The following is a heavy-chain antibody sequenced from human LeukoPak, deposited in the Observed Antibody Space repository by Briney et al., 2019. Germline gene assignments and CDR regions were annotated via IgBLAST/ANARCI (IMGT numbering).Heavy chain of an antibody. D-gene: IGHD6-13*01. CDR1: GFTFSSYS. V-gene: IGHV3-48*04. J-gene: IGHJ6*04. Sequence: PGGSLRLSCAASGFTFSSYSMNWVRQAPGKGLEWVSYISSSGSTIYYADSVKGRFTISRDNAKNSLYLQMNSLRAEDTAVYYCARDGSSWYGMDVWGKGTTVTVSS. CDR2: ISSSGSTI. CDR3: ARDGSSWYGMDV.